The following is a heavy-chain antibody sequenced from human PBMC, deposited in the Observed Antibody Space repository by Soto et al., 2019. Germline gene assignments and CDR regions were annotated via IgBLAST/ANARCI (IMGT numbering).Heavy chain of an antibody. CDR1: GFTFSSYA. CDR3: ARDRSPYDFWSGYVYYYYGMDV. CDR2: ISYDGSNK. D-gene: IGHD3-3*01. V-gene: IGHV3-30-3*01. J-gene: IGHJ6*02. Sequence: GGSLRLSFAASGFTFSSYAMHWVRQAPGKGLEWVAVISYDGSNKYYADSVKGRFTISRDNSKNTLYLQMNSLRAEDTAVYYCARDRSPYDFWSGYVYYYYGMDVWGQGTTVTVSS.